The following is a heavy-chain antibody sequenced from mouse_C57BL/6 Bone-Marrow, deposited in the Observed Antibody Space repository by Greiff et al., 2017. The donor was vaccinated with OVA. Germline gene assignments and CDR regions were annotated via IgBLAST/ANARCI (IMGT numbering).Heavy chain of an antibody. CDR3: AREDYGSRGY. CDR1: GYTFTDYY. V-gene: IGHV1-19*01. Sequence: VQLKESGPVLVKPGASVKMSCKASGYTFTDYYMNWVKQSHGKSLEWIGVINPYNGGTSYNQKFKGKATLTVDKSSSTAYMELNSLTSEDSAVYYCAREDYGSRGYWGQGTTLTVSS. D-gene: IGHD1-1*01. CDR2: INPYNGGT. J-gene: IGHJ2*01.